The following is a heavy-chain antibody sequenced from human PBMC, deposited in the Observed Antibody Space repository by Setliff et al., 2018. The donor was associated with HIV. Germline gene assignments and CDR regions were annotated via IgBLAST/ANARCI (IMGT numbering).Heavy chain of an antibody. Sequence: SVKVSCKTSGYTFSNHGITWLRQAPGQGLEWMGGTIPMFGTPIYAQKFQGRLTITTDESSNTGYMELSSLTSEDTAIYYCARESTCSSTSCPKVLDYWGQGTLVTVSS. J-gene: IGHJ4*02. D-gene: IGHD2-2*01. V-gene: IGHV1-69*05. CDR1: GYTFSNHG. CDR3: ARESTCSSTSCPKVLDY. CDR2: TIPMFGTP.